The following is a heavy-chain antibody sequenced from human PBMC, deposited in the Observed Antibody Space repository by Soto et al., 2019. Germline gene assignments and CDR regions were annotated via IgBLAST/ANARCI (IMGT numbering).Heavy chain of an antibody. V-gene: IGHV1-69*01. Sequence: QVQLVQSGAEVKKPGCSVKVSCKASEDTFSSYIMTWVRHAPGQGLEWMGGIIPMFGTANTAQKFQGRVTITADESTNAAYMELRSLRSEDTDVYYCARGGPIGRWFDHWGQGTLVIVSS. J-gene: IGHJ5*02. CDR1: EDTFSSYI. CDR3: ARGGPIGRWFDH. D-gene: IGHD3-10*01. CDR2: IIPMFGTA.